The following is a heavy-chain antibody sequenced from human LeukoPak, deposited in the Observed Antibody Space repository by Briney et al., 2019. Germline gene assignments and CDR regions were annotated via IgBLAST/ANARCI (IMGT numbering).Heavy chain of an antibody. CDR3: ARVHGWAFDY. V-gene: IGHV3-49*04. J-gene: IGHJ4*02. D-gene: IGHD3-10*01. CDR2: IRSKAYGGTT. CDR1: GFTFGDYA. Sequence: GGSLRLSCTASGFTFGDYAMSWVRQAPGKGLEWVGFIRSKAYGGTTEYAASVKGRFTISRDDSKSSLFLQLNSLKTEDTAVYYCARVHGWAFDYWGQGALVAVSS.